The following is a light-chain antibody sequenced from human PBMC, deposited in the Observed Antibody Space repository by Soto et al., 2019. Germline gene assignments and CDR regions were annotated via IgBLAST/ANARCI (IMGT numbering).Light chain of an antibody. CDR3: SSYAGSNNLL. V-gene: IGLV2-8*01. CDR1: SSDVGSYNF. Sequence: QSVLTQPASVSASPGQSITISCTGTSSDVGSYNFVSWYQQHPGKAPKLMIYEVNKRPSGVPDRFSGSKSGNTASLTVSGLQPEDEADYYCSSYAGSNNLLFGGGTKLTVL. CDR2: EVN. J-gene: IGLJ2*01.